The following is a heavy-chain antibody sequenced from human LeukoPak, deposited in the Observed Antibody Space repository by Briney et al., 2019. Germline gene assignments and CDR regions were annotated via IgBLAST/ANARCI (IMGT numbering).Heavy chain of an antibody. CDR3: ARLTRAAPYFDY. CDR1: GGSISSYY. J-gene: IGHJ4*02. Sequence: SETLSLTCTVSGGSISSYYWSWIRQPPGKGLEWIGYIYTGGSTNYNPSLKSRVTISVDTSKNQFSLKLSSVTAADTAVYYCARLTRAAPYFDYWGQGTLVTVSS. CDR2: IYTGGST. V-gene: IGHV4-4*09. D-gene: IGHD1/OR15-1a*01.